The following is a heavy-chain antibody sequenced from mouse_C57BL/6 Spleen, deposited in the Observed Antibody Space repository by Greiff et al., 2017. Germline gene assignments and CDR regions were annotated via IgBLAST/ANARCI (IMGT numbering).Heavy chain of an antibody. V-gene: IGHV1-81*01. CDR3: ASRYNLSFDY. CDR1: GYTFTSYG. D-gene: IGHD1-3*01. J-gene: IGHJ2*01. Sequence: LEEPGAELARPGASVKLSCKASGYTFTSYGMSWVKQRTGQGLEWIGEIHPRSGSTNYNEKFKGKATLTVDKSSSTASMSLRGLTSEDSAVIFGASRYNLSFDYGGQGTTRSVSS. CDR2: IHPRSGST.